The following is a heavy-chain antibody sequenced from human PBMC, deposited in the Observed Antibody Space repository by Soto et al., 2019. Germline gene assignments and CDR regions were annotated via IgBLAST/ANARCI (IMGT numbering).Heavy chain of an antibody. D-gene: IGHD6-19*01. CDR2: IIPIFGTA. V-gene: IGHV1-69*06. CDR1: GGTFSSYA. CDR3: ARGAAVAGSNYYYGMDV. Sequence: ASVKVSCKASGGTFSSYAISWVRQAPGQGLEWMGGIIPIFGTANYAQKFQGRVTITADKSTSTAYMELSSLRSEDTAVYYCARGAAVAGSNYYYGMDVWGQGTTVTVSS. J-gene: IGHJ6*02.